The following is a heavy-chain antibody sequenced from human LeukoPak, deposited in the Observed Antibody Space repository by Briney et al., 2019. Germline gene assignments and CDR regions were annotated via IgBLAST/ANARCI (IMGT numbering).Heavy chain of an antibody. D-gene: IGHD3-22*01. V-gene: IGHV3-11*01. CDR2: ISSSGSTI. J-gene: IGHJ4*02. CDR1: GFTFSDYY. Sequence: PGGSLRLSCAASGFTFSDYYMSWIRQAPGKGLEWVSYISSSGSTIYYADSVKGRFTISRDNAKNSLYLQMNSLRAEDTAVYYCVRDRYYYDSSGRPFDYWGQGTLVTVSS. CDR3: VRDRYYYDSSGRPFDY.